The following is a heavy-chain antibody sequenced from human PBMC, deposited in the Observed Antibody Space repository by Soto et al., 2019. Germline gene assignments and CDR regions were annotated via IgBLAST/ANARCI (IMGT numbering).Heavy chain of an antibody. J-gene: IGHJ4*02. CDR3: ATSRQGVSIDD. CDR1: GLTFKNHG. CDR2: IWYDGRKK. V-gene: IGHV3-33*01. Sequence: QVQLVESGGGVVQPGRSLRLSCAASGLTFKNHGRHWVRQAPGKGLEWVAIIWYDGRKKYYADSVKDRFTISRDNSKNALSLEMNRFGAEDTAVYDCATSRQGVSIDDWGQGTRVTVSS. D-gene: IGHD2-8*01.